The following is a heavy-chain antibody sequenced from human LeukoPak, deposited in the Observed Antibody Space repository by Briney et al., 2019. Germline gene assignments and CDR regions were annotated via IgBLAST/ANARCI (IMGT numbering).Heavy chain of an antibody. V-gene: IGHV1-46*01. J-gene: IGHJ5*02. D-gene: IGHD3-10*01. CDR3: ARDVEFMVRGVIGGDYNWFDP. Sequence: ASVKVSCKASGYTLTSYYMHWVRQAPGQGLEWMGIINPSGGSTSYAQKFQGRVTMTRDTSTSTVYMELSSLRSEDTAVYYCARDVEFMVRGVIGGDYNWFDPWGQGTLVTVSS. CDR2: INPSGGST. CDR1: GYTLTSYY.